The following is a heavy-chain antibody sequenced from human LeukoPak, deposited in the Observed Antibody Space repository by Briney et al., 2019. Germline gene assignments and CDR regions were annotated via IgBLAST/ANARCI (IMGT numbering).Heavy chain of an antibody. CDR3: GRGISAAGDY. V-gene: IGHV3-30*01. D-gene: IGHD6-13*01. Sequence: GGSLRLSCAASGFTFSHCAMHWVRQAPGKGLEWVAVISYDGRHKYYADSVKGRFTISRDDSNSTLYLQMNTLRAGDTAVYYCGRGISAAGDYWGQGTLVTVST. CDR1: GFTFSHCA. J-gene: IGHJ4*02. CDR2: ISYDGRHK.